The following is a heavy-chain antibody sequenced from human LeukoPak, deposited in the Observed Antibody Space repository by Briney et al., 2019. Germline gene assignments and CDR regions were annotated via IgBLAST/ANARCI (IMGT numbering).Heavy chain of an antibody. CDR1: GFTFSSYA. CDR3: ARDDTMVRGVIKTLGFDY. Sequence: PGGSLRLSCAASGFTFSSYAMSWVRQAPGKGLEWVSAISGSGGSTYYADSVKGRFTISRDNSKNTLYLQMNSLRAEDTALYYCARDDTMVRGVIKTLGFDYWGQGTLVTVSS. V-gene: IGHV3-23*01. D-gene: IGHD3-10*01. J-gene: IGHJ4*02. CDR2: ISGSGGST.